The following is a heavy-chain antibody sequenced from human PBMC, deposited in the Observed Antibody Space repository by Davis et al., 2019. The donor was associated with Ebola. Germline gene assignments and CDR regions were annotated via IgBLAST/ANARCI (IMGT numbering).Heavy chain of an antibody. V-gene: IGHV3-30*04. Sequence: CCAASEFTFSSYAMHSLRQPPGKGLEWVAVISYDGSNKYYADSVKGRFTISRDNSKNTLYLQMNSLRAEDTAVYYCARRSSQALDWGQGTLVTVSS. CDR2: ISYDGSNK. J-gene: IGHJ4*02. CDR1: EFTFSSYA. CDR3: ARRSSQALD. D-gene: IGHD6-6*01.